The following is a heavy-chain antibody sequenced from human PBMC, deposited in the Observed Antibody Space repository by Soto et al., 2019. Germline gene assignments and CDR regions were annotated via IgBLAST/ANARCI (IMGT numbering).Heavy chain of an antibody. V-gene: IGHV1-2*02. CDR1: GYTFTGYY. D-gene: IGHD2-15*01. CDR2: INPNSGGT. J-gene: IGHJ4*02. CDR3: ARVNVVVVAATREYYFDY. Sequence: ASVKVSCKASGYTFTGYYMYWVRQAPGQGLEWMGWINPNSGGTNYAQKFQGRVTMTRDTSISTAYMELSRLRSDDTAVYYCARVNVVVVAATREYYFDYWGQGTLVTVS.